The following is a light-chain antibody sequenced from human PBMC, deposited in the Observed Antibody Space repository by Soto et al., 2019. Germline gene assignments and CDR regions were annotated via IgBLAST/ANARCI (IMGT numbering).Light chain of an antibody. CDR2: DVT. Sequence: QSVLTQPASVSGSPGQSITVSCTGTSSDVGGYNYVSWYQQHPGKAPRLLIYDVTNRPSGVSNRFSGSKSGNTASLPISVLQAEDEADYYCSSYRRGSTYVFGTGTKLTVL. CDR3: SSYRRGSTYV. CDR1: SSDVGGYNY. V-gene: IGLV2-14*03. J-gene: IGLJ1*01.